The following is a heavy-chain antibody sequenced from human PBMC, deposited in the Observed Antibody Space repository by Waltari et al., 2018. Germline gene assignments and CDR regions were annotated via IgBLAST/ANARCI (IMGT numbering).Heavy chain of an antibody. J-gene: IGHJ6*02. D-gene: IGHD6-19*01. V-gene: IGHV3-30*18. Sequence: QVLLVESGGGVVQPGRSLRLPCAAPGVNFLSYGLPWVRQAPGKGPEWVAVISYEGSTKYYADSVKGRFTISRDNSMHTLDLQMNNLRHEDTGVYYCAKVARVAGYYYTGMDVWGQGTTVTVSS. CDR1: GVNFLSYG. CDR3: AKVARVAGYYYTGMDV. CDR2: ISYEGSTK.